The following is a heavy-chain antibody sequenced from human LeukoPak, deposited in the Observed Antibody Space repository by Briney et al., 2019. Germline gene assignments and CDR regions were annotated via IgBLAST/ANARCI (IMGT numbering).Heavy chain of an antibody. CDR1: GFTFSSYW. D-gene: IGHD5-12*01. CDR3: ARVRYSGNDYVLGFNY. CDR2: IKQDGSEK. Sequence: GGSLRLSCAASGFTFSSYWMSWVRQAPGKGLEWVANIKQDGSEKYYVDSVKGRFTISRDNAKNTLYLQMNCLRAEDTALYYCARVRYSGNDYVLGFNYWGQGTLVIVSS. V-gene: IGHV3-7*03. J-gene: IGHJ4*02.